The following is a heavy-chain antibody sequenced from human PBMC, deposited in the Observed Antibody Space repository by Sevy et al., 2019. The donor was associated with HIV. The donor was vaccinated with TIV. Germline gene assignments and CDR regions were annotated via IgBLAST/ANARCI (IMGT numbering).Heavy chain of an antibody. CDR1: GFTFSDSW. Sequence: GRSLRLSCVASGFTFSDSWMTWVRQAPGKGLERIAFINEDGSRLGYVVSVRGRFTISRENTKNSLYLQMNSLRAEDTAVYFCARDRAYSALDYWGQGTLVTVSS. J-gene: IGHJ4*02. CDR3: ARDRAYSALDY. D-gene: IGHD5-18*01. V-gene: IGHV3-7*01. CDR2: INEDGSRL.